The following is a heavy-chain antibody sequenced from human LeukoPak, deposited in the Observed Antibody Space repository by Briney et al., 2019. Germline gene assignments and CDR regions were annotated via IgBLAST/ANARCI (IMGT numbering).Heavy chain of an antibody. Sequence: PGESLNISCKGSGYSFTSYWIAWVRQMPGKGLEWMGIIYPGDSDTRYSPSFQGQVTISADKSISTAYLQWSSLKASDTAMYYCARLEEDLTLGVAGYWFVPWGQGTLVTVS. CDR1: GYSFTSYW. CDR2: IYPGDSDT. CDR3: ARLEEDLTLGVAGYWFVP. D-gene: IGHD3-16*01. J-gene: IGHJ5*02. V-gene: IGHV5-51*01.